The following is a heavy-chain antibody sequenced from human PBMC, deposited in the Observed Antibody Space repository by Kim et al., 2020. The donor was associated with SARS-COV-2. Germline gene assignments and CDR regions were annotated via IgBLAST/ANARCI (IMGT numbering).Heavy chain of an antibody. J-gene: IGHJ4*02. Sequence: ASVKVSCKVSGYTLTELSMHWVRQAPGKGLEWMGGFDPEDGETIYAQKFQGRVTMTEDTSTDTAYMELSSLRSEDTAMYYCATGFAIWFGELFSFDYWGQGTLVTVSS. CDR2: FDPEDGET. D-gene: IGHD3-10*01. V-gene: IGHV1-24*01. CDR1: GYTLTELS. CDR3: ATGFAIWFGELFSFDY.